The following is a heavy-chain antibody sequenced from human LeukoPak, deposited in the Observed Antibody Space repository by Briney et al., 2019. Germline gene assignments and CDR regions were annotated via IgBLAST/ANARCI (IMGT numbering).Heavy chain of an antibody. J-gene: IGHJ2*01. V-gene: IGHV4-34*01. CDR1: GGSFSGYY. Sequence: SETLSHTCAVYGGSFSGYYWSWIRQPPGKGLEWIGEINHSGSTNYNPSLKSRVTISVDTSKNQFSLKLSSVTAADTAVYYCARGPPARDYGAFDLWGRGTLVTVSS. D-gene: IGHD4-17*01. CDR2: INHSGST. CDR3: ARGPPARDYGAFDL.